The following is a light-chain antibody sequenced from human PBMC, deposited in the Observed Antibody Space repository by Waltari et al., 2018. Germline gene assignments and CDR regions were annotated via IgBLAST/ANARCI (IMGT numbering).Light chain of an antibody. J-gene: IGLJ1*01. CDR2: SND. V-gene: IGLV1-44*01. CDR3: AAWDDSLTYV. Sequence: QSVLTQPPSASGTPGQRVTISCHGSTSDIGGNPVVWYQQPPGTAPKLLIHSNDQRPSGVPDRFSGFKSGTSASLAISGLQSEDEGEYFCAAWDDSLTYVFGTGTKVTVL. CDR1: TSDIGGNP.